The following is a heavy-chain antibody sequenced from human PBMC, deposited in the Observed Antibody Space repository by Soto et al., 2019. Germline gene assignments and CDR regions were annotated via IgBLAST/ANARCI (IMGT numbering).Heavy chain of an antibody. Sequence: ASVKVSCKASGYTFTSYAMHWVRQAPGQRLEWMGWINAGNGNTKYSQKFQGRVTITRDTSASTAYMELSSLRSEDTAVYYCARNSIAAAGPYYYYGMDVWGQGTTVPVSS. CDR3: ARNSIAAAGPYYYYGMDV. J-gene: IGHJ6*02. CDR1: GYTFTSYA. V-gene: IGHV1-3*01. D-gene: IGHD6-13*01. CDR2: INAGNGNT.